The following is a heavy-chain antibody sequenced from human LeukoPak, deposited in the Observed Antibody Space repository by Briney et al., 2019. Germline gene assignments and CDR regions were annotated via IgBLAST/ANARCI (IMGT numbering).Heavy chain of an antibody. J-gene: IGHJ1*01. CDR2: IYYSGST. D-gene: IGHD5-24*01. V-gene: IGHV4-59*08. CDR3: ARHPGSRDK. CDR1: GGSISSYY. Sequence: PSETLSLTCTVSGGSISSYYWSWIRQPPGKGLEWIGYIYYSGSTNYNPSLKSRVTISVDTSKNQFSLKLTSMTASDTAVYYCARHPGSRDKWGQGILVTVSS.